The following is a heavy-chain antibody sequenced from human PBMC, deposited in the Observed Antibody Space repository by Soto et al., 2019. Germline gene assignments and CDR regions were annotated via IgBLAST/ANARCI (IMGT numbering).Heavy chain of an antibody. V-gene: IGHV1-2*04. J-gene: IGHJ3*02. Sequence: QVQLVQSGAEVKKPGASVKVSCKASGYTFTGYYMHWVRQAPGQGLEWMGWINPNSGGTNYAQKFQGWVTMTRDTSISTACIALSRSRSDDRAVYSCARDSYYDSSGYYLDAFDIWGQGTMVTVSS. CDR2: INPNSGGT. D-gene: IGHD3-22*01. CDR1: GYTFTGYY. CDR3: ARDSYYDSSGYYLDAFDI.